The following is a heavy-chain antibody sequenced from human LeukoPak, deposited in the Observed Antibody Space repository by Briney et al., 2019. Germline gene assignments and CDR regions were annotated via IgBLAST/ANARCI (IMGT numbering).Heavy chain of an antibody. D-gene: IGHD1-7*01. CDR3: VSGQTSITATFDY. J-gene: IGHJ4*02. CDR2: TSTSSSYI. V-gene: IGHV3-21*01. CDR1: GFTFSSYS. Sequence: PGGSLRLSCAASGFTFSSYSMNWVRQAPGKGPEWVSYTSTSSSYIYYADSVKCRFTISRDNAKNSLYLQMNSLRAEDTAVYYCVSGQTSITATFDYWGQGTLVTVSS.